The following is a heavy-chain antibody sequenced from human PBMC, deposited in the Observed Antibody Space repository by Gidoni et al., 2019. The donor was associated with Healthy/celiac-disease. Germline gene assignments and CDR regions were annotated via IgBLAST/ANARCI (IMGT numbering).Heavy chain of an antibody. D-gene: IGHD4-17*01. Sequence: QVQLQQWGAGLLQPSETLSLTCAVYGGSFSGYYWSWIRQPPGKGLEWIGEINHSGSTNYNPSLKSRVTISVDTSKNQFSLKLSSVTAADTAVYYCALYSYGDYAWDYWGQGTLVTVSS. J-gene: IGHJ4*02. CDR1: GGSFSGYY. CDR3: ALYSYGDYAWDY. V-gene: IGHV4-34*01. CDR2: INHSGST.